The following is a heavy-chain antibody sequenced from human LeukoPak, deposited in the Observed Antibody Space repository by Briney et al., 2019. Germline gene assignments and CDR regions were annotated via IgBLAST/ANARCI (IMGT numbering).Heavy chain of an antibody. CDR3: ARDKVKDSSSGYSPRGRWFDP. CDR2: ISAYNGNT. J-gene: IGHJ5*02. CDR1: GYTLTELS. V-gene: IGHV1-18*01. D-gene: IGHD6-13*01. Sequence: ASVKVSCKVSGYTLTELSMHWVRQAPGQGLEWMGWISAYNGNTNYAQKLQGRVTMTTDTSTSTAYMELRSLRSDDTAVYYCARDKVKDSSSGYSPRGRWFDPWGQGTLVTVSS.